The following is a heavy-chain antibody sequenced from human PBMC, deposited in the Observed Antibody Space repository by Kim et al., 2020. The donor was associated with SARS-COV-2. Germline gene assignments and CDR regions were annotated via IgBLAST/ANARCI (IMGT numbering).Heavy chain of an antibody. CDR1: GFTFSDYY. J-gene: IGHJ2*01. V-gene: IGHV3-11*06. CDR2: ISSSSSYT. Sequence: GGSLRLSCAASGFTFSDYYMSWIRQAPGKGLEWVSYISSSSSYTNYADSVKGRFTISRDNAKNSLYLQMNSLRAEDTAVYYCARAPPKRPAYYDILTGYYPPWYFDLWGRGTLVTVSS. D-gene: IGHD3-9*01. CDR3: ARAPPKRPAYYDILTGYYPPWYFDL.